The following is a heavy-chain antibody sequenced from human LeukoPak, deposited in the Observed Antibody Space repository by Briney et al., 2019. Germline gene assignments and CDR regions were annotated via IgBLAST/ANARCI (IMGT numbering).Heavy chain of an antibody. J-gene: IGHJ4*02. CDR3: ARGGSYGSESYSDY. V-gene: IGHV1-3*01. D-gene: IGHD3-10*01. Sequence: GASVKVSCKASGGTFSSYAISWVRQAPGQGLEWMGWINADTGNTKYSQRFQGRVTITRDTSASTAYMELSSLRSEDTAVYYCARGGSYGSESYSDYWGQGTLVTVSS. CDR2: INADTGNT. CDR1: GGTFSSYA.